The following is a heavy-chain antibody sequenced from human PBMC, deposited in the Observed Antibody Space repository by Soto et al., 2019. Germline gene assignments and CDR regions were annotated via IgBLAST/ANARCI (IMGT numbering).Heavy chain of an antibody. V-gene: IGHV3-30*18. D-gene: IGHD4-17*01. CDR2: TSYDGGYK. Sequence: QGQLVESGGGVVQPGRSLRLSCEASRFTFSSYCMHWVRQAPGKGLEWVAVTSYDGGYKNYADSVKGRFTISRDKSRNTLYIQMTSLRGQDTAVYYGAKGTTVTPWRYFELWGRGTLVTVSS. J-gene: IGHJ2*01. CDR1: RFTFSSYC. CDR3: AKGTTVTPWRYFEL.